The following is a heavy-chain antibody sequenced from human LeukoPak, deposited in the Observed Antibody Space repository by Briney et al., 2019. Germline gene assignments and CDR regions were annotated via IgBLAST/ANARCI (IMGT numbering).Heavy chain of an antibody. D-gene: IGHD3-9*01. CDR3: ARIGYDILTGYYYYFDY. J-gene: IGHJ4*02. CDR1: GFTFSSYA. CDR2: ISDSGGST. V-gene: IGHV3-23*01. Sequence: GGSLRLSCAASGFTFSSYAMTWVRQAPGKGLEWVSAISDSGGSTYSADSVKGRFTISRDNAKNSLYLQMNSLRAEDTAVYYCARIGYDILTGYYYYFDYWGQGTLVTVSS.